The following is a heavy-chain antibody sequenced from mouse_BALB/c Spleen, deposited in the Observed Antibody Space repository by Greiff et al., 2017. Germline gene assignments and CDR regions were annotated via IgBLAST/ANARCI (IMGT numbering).Heavy chain of an antibody. CDR3: AREEYGNYAMDY. D-gene: IGHD2-10*02. Sequence: EVQLQQSGGGLVKPGGSLKLSCAASGFTFSDYYMYWVRQTPEKRLEWVATISDGGSYTYYPDSVKGRFTISRDNAKNNLYLQMSSLKSEDTAMYYCAREEYGNYAMDYWGQGTSVTVSS. CDR1: GFTFSDYY. CDR2: ISDGGSYT. V-gene: IGHV5-4*02. J-gene: IGHJ4*01.